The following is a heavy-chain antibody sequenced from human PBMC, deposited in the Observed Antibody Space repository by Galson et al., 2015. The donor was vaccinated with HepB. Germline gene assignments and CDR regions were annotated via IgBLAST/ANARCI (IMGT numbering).Heavy chain of an antibody. Sequence: QVQLQESGPGLVKPSQTLSLICSVSGYSIYRGSYYWSWVRQPAGKGPEWIGRIHTDGHTHYSPSLEGRVSISIDPSQNQLSLRLFSVTAADTAVYYCARGAVTNDFQEWGPGTLVSISS. CDR3: ARGAVTNDFQE. CDR2: IHTDGHT. D-gene: IGHD1-1*01. CDR1: GYSIYRGSYY. J-gene: IGHJ1*01. V-gene: IGHV4-61*02.